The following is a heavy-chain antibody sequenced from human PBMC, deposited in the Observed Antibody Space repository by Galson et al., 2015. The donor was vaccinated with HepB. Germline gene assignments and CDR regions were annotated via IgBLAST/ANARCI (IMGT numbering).Heavy chain of an antibody. Sequence: SVKVSCKASGHTFTNYGINWVRQAPGQGLEWMGWISAYNGKTNYAQKLQGRVTMTTDTSTSRAYMELRSLRSDDTAVYYCARGVYDSSGYYFSYFDYWGQGTLVTVSS. J-gene: IGHJ4*02. V-gene: IGHV1-18*04. CDR3: ARGVYDSSGYYFSYFDY. D-gene: IGHD3-22*01. CDR1: GHTFTNYG. CDR2: ISAYNGKT.